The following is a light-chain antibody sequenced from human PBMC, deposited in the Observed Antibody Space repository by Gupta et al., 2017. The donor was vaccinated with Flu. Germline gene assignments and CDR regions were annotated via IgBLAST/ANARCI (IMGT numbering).Light chain of an antibody. J-gene: IGKJ3*01. CDR3: QQYAYWPFT. V-gene: IGKV3-15*01. CDR1: QTVSNS. CDR2: GAS. Sequence: EIEMTQSPATLSVFPGERATLSCRASQTVSNSVTWYQQKPGQAPRLLIFGASTRANGVPDRFSGSQSGTEFTLTISSLQSEDFAVYFCQQYAYWPFTFGPGTKVHVK.